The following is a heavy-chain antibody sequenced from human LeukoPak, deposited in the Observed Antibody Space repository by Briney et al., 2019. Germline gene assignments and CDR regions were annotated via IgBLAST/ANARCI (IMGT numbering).Heavy chain of an antibody. Sequence: GGSLRLSCAASGFTFSSYSMNWVRQAPGKGLEWVSSISTSSSYIYYADSVKGRFTISRDNAKSSLFLQMNSLKAEDTAVYYSAREIRATGAEDWGQGTLVTVSS. D-gene: IGHD6-13*01. CDR2: ISTSSSYI. CDR1: GFTFSSYS. V-gene: IGHV3-21*01. J-gene: IGHJ4*02. CDR3: AREIRATGAED.